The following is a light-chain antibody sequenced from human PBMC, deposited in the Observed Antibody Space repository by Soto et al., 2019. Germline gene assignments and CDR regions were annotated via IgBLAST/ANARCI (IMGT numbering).Light chain of an antibody. J-gene: IGKJ4*01. CDR1: QSISSW. Sequence: DIQMTQSPSTLSASVGDRVTITCRASQSISSWLAWYQQKPGKAPKLLIYEASRLEGGVPSRFSSSCSRTEFTLTISSLQPDDFATYFCQQYSIYSLTFGGGTKVEIK. CDR3: QQYSIYSLT. CDR2: EAS. V-gene: IGKV1-5*03.